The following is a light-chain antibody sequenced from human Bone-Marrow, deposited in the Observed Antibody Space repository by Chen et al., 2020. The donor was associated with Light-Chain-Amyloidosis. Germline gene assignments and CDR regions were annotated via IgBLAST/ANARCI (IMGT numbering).Light chain of an antibody. Sequence: QSALTQPRSVSGSPGQSVTISCTGTSSDVGGYNYVSWYQQHPGKAPKLMIYDVSKRPSGVPDRCSGSKSGNTASLTISGLQAEDEADYYCCSYAGSYTFEVFGGGTKLTGL. CDR3: CSYAGSYTFEV. CDR1: SSDVGGYNY. CDR2: DVS. J-gene: IGLJ2*01. V-gene: IGLV2-11*01.